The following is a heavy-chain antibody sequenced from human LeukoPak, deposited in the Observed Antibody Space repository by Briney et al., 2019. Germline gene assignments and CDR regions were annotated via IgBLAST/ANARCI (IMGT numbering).Heavy chain of an antibody. J-gene: IGHJ4*02. CDR2: IYTNGST. CDR3: ARSDFWSGYRFDY. D-gene: IGHD3-3*01. CDR1: GGSIRGYY. Sequence: SETLSLTCTVSGGSIRGYYWSWIRQPAGKGLEWIGRIYTNGSTNYNPSLRSRVTMSLDTSKNQFSLKLTSVAAADTAVYHCARSDFWSGYRFDYWGQGTLVTVSS. V-gene: IGHV4-4*07.